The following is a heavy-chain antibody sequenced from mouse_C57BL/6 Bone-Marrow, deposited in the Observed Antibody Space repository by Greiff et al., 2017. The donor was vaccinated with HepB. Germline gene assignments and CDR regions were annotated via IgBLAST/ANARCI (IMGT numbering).Heavy chain of an antibody. D-gene: IGHD1-1*01. CDR2: IYPRSGNT. CDR1: GYTFTSYG. Sequence: VQLQQSGAELARPGASVKLSCKASGYTFTSYGISWVKQRTGQGLEWIGEIYPRSGNTYYNEKFKGKATLTADKSSSTAYMVLRSLTSEDSAVYFCAREAFITTVVADWYFDVWGTGTTVTVSS. CDR3: AREAFITTVVADWYFDV. J-gene: IGHJ1*03. V-gene: IGHV1-81*01.